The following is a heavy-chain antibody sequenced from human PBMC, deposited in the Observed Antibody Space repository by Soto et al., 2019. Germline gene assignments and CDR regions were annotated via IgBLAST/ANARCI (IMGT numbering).Heavy chain of an antibody. J-gene: IGHJ6*02. CDR2: IIPICGTT. D-gene: IGHD6-6*01. V-gene: IGHV1-69*15. CDR1: GGTFSSYA. CDR3: AKSPDPYSSSNYYYYGMDV. Sequence: QVQLVQSGAEVKKPGSSVKVSCKASGGTFSSYAITWVRQAPGQGLEWMGRIIPICGTTNSAQKCQGRVTITADEATTTASMDLSSLRPDDSAVYDCAKSPDPYSSSNYYYYGMDVWGQGTTATVSS.